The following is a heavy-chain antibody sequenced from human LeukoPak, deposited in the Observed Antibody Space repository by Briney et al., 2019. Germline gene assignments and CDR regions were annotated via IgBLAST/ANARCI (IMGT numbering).Heavy chain of an antibody. D-gene: IGHD3-3*01. V-gene: IGHV3-48*03. Sequence: GGSVRLSCAASGFTFGSYEMNWVRQAPGKGLEWVSYVSSSGSTIYYADSVKGRFTISRDNAKNSLYLQMNSLRAEDTAVYYCARDPYYDFWSGGYFDYWGQGTLVTVSS. CDR2: VSSSGSTI. J-gene: IGHJ4*02. CDR3: ARDPYYDFWSGGYFDY. CDR1: GFTFGSYE.